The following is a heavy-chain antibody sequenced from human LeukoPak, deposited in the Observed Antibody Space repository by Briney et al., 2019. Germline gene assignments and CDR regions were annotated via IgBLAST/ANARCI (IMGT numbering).Heavy chain of an antibody. CDR2: INHSGST. V-gene: IGHV4-34*01. J-gene: IGHJ5*02. CDR3: AREGYSSGESWFGP. CDR1: GGSFSGYY. D-gene: IGHD6-19*01. Sequence: SVTLSLICAVYGGSFSGYYWSWIRQPPGKGLEWIGEINHSGSTNYNPSLKSRVTISVDTSKNQFSLKLSSVTAADTAVYYCAREGYSSGESWFGPWGQGTLVTVSS.